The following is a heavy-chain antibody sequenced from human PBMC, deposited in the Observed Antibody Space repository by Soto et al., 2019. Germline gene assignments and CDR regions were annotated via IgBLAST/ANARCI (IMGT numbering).Heavy chain of an antibody. Sequence: PSETLSLTCTVSGGSISSYYWSWIRQPPGKGLEWIGYIYYSGSTNYNPSLKSRVTISVDTSKNQFSLKLSSVTAADTAVYYCARDDRGYGDYFDYWGQGTLVTVSS. D-gene: IGHD5-12*01. CDR3: ARDDRGYGDYFDY. CDR2: IYYSGST. V-gene: IGHV4-59*01. J-gene: IGHJ4*02. CDR1: GGSISSYY.